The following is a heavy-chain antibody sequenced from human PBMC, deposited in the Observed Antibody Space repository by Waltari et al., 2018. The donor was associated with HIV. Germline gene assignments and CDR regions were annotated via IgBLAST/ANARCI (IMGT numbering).Heavy chain of an antibody. D-gene: IGHD2-2*01. CDR3: ARFPGVPAANINWLDP. V-gene: IGHV4-59*01. J-gene: IGHJ5*02. Sequence: QVQLQESGPGLVKPSETLSLTCTVSGASISSYYWSWIRQPPGKGLEWIGYISYSGRTNYNPSLKSRLTISLDTSKNQFSLKLSSVTAADTVVYYCARFPGVPAANINWLDPWGQGTLVTVSS. CDR1: GASISSYY. CDR2: ISYSGRT.